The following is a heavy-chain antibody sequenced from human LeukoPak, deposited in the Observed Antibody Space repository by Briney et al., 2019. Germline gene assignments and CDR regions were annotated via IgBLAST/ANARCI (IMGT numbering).Heavy chain of an antibody. V-gene: IGHV1-69*05. CDR1: EGTFSSYA. J-gene: IGHJ3*02. Sequence: SVKVSCKASEGTFSSYAISWVRQAPGQGLEWMGGIIPIFGTANYAQKFQGRVTITTDESTGTAYMELSSLRSEDTAVYYCARDDFRKQAFDIWGQGTMVTVSS. D-gene: IGHD3-3*01. CDR3: ARDDFRKQAFDI. CDR2: IIPIFGTA.